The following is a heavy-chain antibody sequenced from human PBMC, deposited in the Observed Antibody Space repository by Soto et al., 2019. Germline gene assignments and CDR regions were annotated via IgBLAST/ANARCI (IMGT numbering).Heavy chain of an antibody. J-gene: IGHJ4*02. D-gene: IGHD3-16*02. V-gene: IGHV1-69*08. CDR3: ARDLTTVRGVIAY. Sequence: QVQLVQSGAEVKKPGSSVKVSCKASGGTFSSYTISWVRQAPGQGLEWMGRIIPILGIANYAQKFQGRVTITADTSTSTAYMELSSLRSEDTAVYYCARDLTTVRGVIAYWGQGTLVTVSS. CDR2: IIPILGIA. CDR1: GGTFSSYT.